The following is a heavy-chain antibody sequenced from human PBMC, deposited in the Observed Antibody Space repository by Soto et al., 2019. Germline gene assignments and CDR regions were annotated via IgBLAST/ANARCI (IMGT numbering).Heavy chain of an antibody. CDR2: ISGSGFKK. D-gene: IGHD1-26*01. Sequence: LRLSCAASGFIFENFGMSWVRQAPVNVLEWISSISGSGFKKYYADSVKGRFTISRDNSKSTVYLELNNLSAEDTAVYHCAKNQGVELVPLATVDWFDPWGQGSVVTVSS. CDR1: GFIFENFG. CDR3: AKNQGVELVPLATVDWFDP. J-gene: IGHJ5*02. V-gene: IGHV3-23*01.